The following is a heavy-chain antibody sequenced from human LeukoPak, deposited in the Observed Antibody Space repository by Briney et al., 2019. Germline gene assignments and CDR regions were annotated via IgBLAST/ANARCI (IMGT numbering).Heavy chain of an antibody. Sequence: SETLSLTCTVSSGSISSYYWSWIRQPPGKGLEWIGSIYYSGSTYYNPSLKSRVTISVDTSKNQFSLKLSSVTAADTAVYYCARALYVAAFDIWGQGTMVTVSS. J-gene: IGHJ3*02. CDR2: IYYSGST. CDR3: ARALYVAAFDI. D-gene: IGHD2-8*01. CDR1: SGSISSYY. V-gene: IGHV4-59*12.